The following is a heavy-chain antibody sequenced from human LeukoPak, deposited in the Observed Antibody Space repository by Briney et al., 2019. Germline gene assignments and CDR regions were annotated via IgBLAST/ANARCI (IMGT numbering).Heavy chain of an antibody. V-gene: IGHV3-74*01. CDR2: INSDGSST. Sequence: GGSLRLSCEASEFTFSSYWMHWVRQAAGKGLVWVSRINSDGSSTRYADSVKGRFTISRDNAKNTLFLQMNSLRAEDTAVYYCATYGNGWFQPLGYWGQGTLVTVSS. CDR3: ATYGNGWFQPLGY. J-gene: IGHJ4*02. D-gene: IGHD6-19*01. CDR1: EFTFSSYW.